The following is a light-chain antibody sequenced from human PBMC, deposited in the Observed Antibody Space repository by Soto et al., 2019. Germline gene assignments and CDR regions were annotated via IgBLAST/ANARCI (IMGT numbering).Light chain of an antibody. CDR2: SNT. Sequence: QSVLTQPPSVSGAPGQTVTISCTGSSSNIGAGFDVHWYQQVPGTAPKLVLYSNTARPSGVPDRFSGSRSGSSGSLAITGLQPEDEADYYCCSYAGSYTYVFATGTKVTV. CDR1: SSNIGAGFD. J-gene: IGLJ1*01. V-gene: IGLV1-40*01. CDR3: CSYAGSYTYV.